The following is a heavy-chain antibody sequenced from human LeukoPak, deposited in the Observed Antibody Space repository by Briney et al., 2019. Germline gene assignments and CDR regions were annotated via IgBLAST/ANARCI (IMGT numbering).Heavy chain of an antibody. V-gene: IGHV3-9*01. CDR1: GFTFDDYA. CDR3: AKARIRPYSDSSGYPYYYYGMDV. Sequence: PGGSLRLSCAASGFTFDDYAMHWVRQAPGKGLEWVSGISWNSGSIVYADSVKGRFTISRDNAENSLYLQMTSLRAEDTALYYCAKARIRPYSDSSGYPYYYYGMDVWGQGTTVTVSS. CDR2: ISWNSGSI. J-gene: IGHJ6*02. D-gene: IGHD3-22*01.